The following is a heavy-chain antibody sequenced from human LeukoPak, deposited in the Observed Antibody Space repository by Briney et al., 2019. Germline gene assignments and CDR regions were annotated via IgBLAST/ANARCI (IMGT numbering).Heavy chain of an antibody. Sequence: SETLSLTCTVSGGSISSGSYYWGWIRQPPGKGLEWIGSIYYSGSTYYNPSLKSRVTISVDTSKNQFSLKLSSVTAADTAVYYCARAGSGYYWDFDYWGQGTLVTVSS. CDR3: ARAGSGYYWDFDY. CDR2: IYYSGST. CDR1: GGSISSGSYY. D-gene: IGHD3-22*01. V-gene: IGHV4-39*07. J-gene: IGHJ4*02.